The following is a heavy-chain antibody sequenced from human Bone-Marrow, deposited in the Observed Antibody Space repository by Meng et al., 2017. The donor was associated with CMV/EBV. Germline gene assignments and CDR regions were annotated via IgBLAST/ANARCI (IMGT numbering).Heavy chain of an antibody. CDR1: TSPGYK. CDR2: INPNSGGT. CDR3: AGGGGGILEWLSLLTFDY. J-gene: IGHJ4*02. Sequence: TSPGYKMNRGRQAPGKGLEWRGGINPNSGGTNNAQRFKGRVTMTRETPTSTAYRERSRLRSDDTAVYYCAGGGGGILEWLSLLTFDYWGQGTLVTVSS. V-gene: IGHV1-2*02. D-gene: IGHD3-3*01.